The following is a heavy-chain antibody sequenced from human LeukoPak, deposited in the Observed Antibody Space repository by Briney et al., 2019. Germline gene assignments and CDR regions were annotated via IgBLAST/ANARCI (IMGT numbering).Heavy chain of an antibody. Sequence: SETLSLTCTVSGGSISTYYWSWIRQPPGKGLEWIGYIYYTGSTNYNPSLKSRVIISVDTSKNQFSLKLSSVTAADTAVYYCARVEEGYGSGRRENYYYYYMDVWGKGTTVTISS. V-gene: IGHV4-59*01. CDR1: GGSISTYY. D-gene: IGHD3-10*01. CDR2: IYYTGST. J-gene: IGHJ6*03. CDR3: ARVEEGYGSGRRENYYYYYMDV.